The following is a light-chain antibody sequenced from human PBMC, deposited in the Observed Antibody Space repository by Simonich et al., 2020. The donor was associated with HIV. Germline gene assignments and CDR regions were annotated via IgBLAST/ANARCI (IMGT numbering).Light chain of an antibody. Sequence: EIVMTQSPATLSVSPGERATLSCRASQSVLSDLAWYQQKPGQAPRLLIYGASTRATGIPARFSGSGSGTDFTLTINSLQSEDFAVYYCQQYNNWPSPFTFGPGTKVDLK. CDR1: QSVLSD. CDR2: GAS. J-gene: IGKJ3*01. CDR3: QQYNNWPSPFT. V-gene: IGKV3-15*01.